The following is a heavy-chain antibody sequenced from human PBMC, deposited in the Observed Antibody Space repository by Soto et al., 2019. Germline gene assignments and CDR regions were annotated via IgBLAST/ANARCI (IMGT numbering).Heavy chain of an antibody. V-gene: IGHV6-1*01. D-gene: IGHD1-26*01. J-gene: IGHJ5*02. Sequence: SQTLSLTCAISGDSVSSNSAAWNWIRQSPSRGLEWLGRTYYRSKWYNDYAVSVKSRITINPDTSKNQFSLQLNSVTPEDTAVYYCARDYPDSGSYEGSWFDPWGQGTLVTVSS. CDR3: ARDYPDSGSYEGSWFDP. CDR2: TYYRSKWYN. CDR1: GDSVSSNSAA.